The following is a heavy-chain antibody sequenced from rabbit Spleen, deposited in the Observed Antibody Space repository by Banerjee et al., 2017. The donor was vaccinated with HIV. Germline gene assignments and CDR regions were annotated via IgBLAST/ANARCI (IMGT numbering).Heavy chain of an antibody. CDR2: IEFGSGSA. CDR3: ARDPAYASGSGSAIPYL. V-gene: IGHV1S7*01. Sequence: HLKETGGGLVQSGGSLTLSCKASGFDFSGYWMNWVRQAPGKGLEWIGCIEFGSGSAYYASWVNGRFTISSDNAQNTVDLQMNSLTAADTATYFCARDPAYASGSGSAIPYLWGQGTLVTVS. CDR1: GFDFSGYW. D-gene: IGHD1-1*01. J-gene: IGHJ6*01.